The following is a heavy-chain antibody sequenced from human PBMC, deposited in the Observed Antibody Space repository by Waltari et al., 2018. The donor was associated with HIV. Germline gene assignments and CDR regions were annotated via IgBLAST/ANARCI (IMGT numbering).Heavy chain of an antibody. D-gene: IGHD3-9*01. V-gene: IGHV3-74*01. Sequence: VQLVESGGGSIKSGGSLRLSCAASGFSVSNHWMEWVRQGPGKGLVWLGRISRDGITREYAEAVKGRFVISRDNARNTVYLQVNSLRVEDTAVYYCARASHYFEFSTFDGDYYFDLWGRGTRVAVSS. CDR2: ISRDGITR. J-gene: IGHJ4*02. CDR1: GFSVSNHW. CDR3: ARASHYFEFSTFDGDYYFDL.